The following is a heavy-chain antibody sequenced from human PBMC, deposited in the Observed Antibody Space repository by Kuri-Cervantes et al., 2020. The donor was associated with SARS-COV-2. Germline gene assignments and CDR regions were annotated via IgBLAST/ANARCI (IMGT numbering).Heavy chain of an antibody. CDR1: GGSVSSSGFF. V-gene: IGHV4-39*01. CDR3: ARQMMSSITIFGVVITRNWFDP. J-gene: IGHJ5*02. CDR2: IYYSGRT. D-gene: IGHD3-3*01. Sequence: GSLRLSCSVSGGSVSSSGFFWGWIRQPPGKGLEWIGSIYYSGRTYYNPSLKNRVTMSIDTSRNQVSLKLSSVTAADTAVYYCARQMMSSITIFGVVITRNWFDPWGQGTLVTVSS.